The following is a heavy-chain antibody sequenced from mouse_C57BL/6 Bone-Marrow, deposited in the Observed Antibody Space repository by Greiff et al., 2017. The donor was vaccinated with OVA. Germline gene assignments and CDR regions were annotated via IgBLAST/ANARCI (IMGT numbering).Heavy chain of an antibody. CDR1: GFTFSDYG. CDR2: ISSGSSTI. D-gene: IGHD1-1*01. Sequence: EVQLVESGGGLVKPGGSLKLSCAASGFTFSDYGMHWVRQAPEQGLEWVAYISSGSSTIYYADTVKGRSTISRDTAKNTPFLQLTSQRSEDTACYYCARRYYGRGYFDVWGTGTTVTVSA. V-gene: IGHV5-17*01. J-gene: IGHJ1*03. CDR3: ARRYYGRGYFDV.